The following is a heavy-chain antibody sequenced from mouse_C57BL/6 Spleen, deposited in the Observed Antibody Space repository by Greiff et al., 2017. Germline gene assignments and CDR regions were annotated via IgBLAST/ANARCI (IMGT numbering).Heavy chain of an antibody. Sequence: EVQLQQSVAELVRPGASVKLSCTASGFNIKNTYMHRVKQRPEQGLEWIGRIDPANGNTKYAPKFQGKATITADTSSNTAYLQLSSLTSEDTAIYYCARSTTVVAEYFDYWGQGTTLTVSS. CDR3: ARSTTVVAEYFDY. CDR2: IDPANGNT. D-gene: IGHD1-1*01. CDR1: GFNIKNTY. J-gene: IGHJ2*01. V-gene: IGHV14-3*01.